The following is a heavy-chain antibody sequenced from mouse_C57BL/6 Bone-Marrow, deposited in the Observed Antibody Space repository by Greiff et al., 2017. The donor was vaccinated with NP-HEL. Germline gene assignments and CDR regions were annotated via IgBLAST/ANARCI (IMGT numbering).Heavy chain of an antibody. D-gene: IGHD2-3*01. Sequence: VQLQQPGTELVKPGASVKLSCKASGYTFTSYWMHWVKQRPGQGLEWIGNINPSNGGNNYNEKFKSKATLTVDKSSSTAYMQLSSLTSEDSAVYYCASYDGYYVFFAYWGQGTLVTVSA. J-gene: IGHJ3*01. V-gene: IGHV1-53*01. CDR1: GYTFTSYW. CDR3: ASYDGYYVFFAY. CDR2: INPSNGGN.